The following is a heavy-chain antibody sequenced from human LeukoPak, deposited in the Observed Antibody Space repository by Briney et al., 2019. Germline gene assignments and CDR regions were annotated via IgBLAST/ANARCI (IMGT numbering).Heavy chain of an antibody. Sequence: PSETLSLTCTVSGGSISTYYWSWIRQPPGKGLEWIGYIYYSGSTNYNPSLKSRVTISVDTSNNQSSLMLSSVTAADTTLYYCARQTLTYYYDSSGYSEGAHFDYWGQGTLVTVSS. CDR3: ARQTLTYYYDSSGYSEGAHFDY. J-gene: IGHJ4*02. CDR1: GGSISTYY. V-gene: IGHV4-59*08. D-gene: IGHD3-22*01. CDR2: IYYSGST.